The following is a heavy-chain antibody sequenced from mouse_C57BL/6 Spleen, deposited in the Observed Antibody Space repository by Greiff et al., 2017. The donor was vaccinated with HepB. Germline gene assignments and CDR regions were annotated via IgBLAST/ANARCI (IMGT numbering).Heavy chain of an antibody. CDR2: INPNNGGT. V-gene: IGHV1-26*01. J-gene: IGHJ2*01. CDR1: GYTFTDYY. CDR3: ARRDYYGSSYVDY. Sequence: EVQLQQSGPELVKPGASVKISCKASGYTFTDYYMNWVKQSHGKSLEWIGDINPNNGGTSYNQKFKGKATLTVDKSSSTAYMELRSLTSEDSAVYYCARRDYYGSSYVDYWGQGTTLTVSS. D-gene: IGHD1-1*01.